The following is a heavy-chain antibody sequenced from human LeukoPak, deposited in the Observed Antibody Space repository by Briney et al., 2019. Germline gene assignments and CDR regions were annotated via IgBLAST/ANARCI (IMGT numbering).Heavy chain of an antibody. CDR2: INSDGSST. CDR1: GFTFSSYW. CDR3: ARCGDGSPCDFDK. D-gene: IGHD3-10*01. J-gene: IGHJ4*02. Sequence: GGSLRLSCAASGFTFSSYWMHWVRQAPGKGLVWISRINSDGSSTSYADSVKGRFTISRDNAKNSLYLQMNSLRADDTAVYYCARCGDGSPCDFDKWGQGTLVTVSS. V-gene: IGHV3-74*01.